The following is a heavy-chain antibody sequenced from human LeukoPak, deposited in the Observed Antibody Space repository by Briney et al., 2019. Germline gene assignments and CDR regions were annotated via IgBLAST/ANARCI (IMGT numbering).Heavy chain of an antibody. CDR1: GGTFSTYA. CDR2: IIPILGLA. CDR3: TTAPPVGWQLPITNDY. Sequence: SVNVSCKASGGTFSTYAVSWVRQAPGQGLEWVGRIIPILGLADFAQRFRGRVSITADKSTTTAYMELSSLRSEDTAVYYRTTAPPVGWQLPITNDYWGLETLFTVSS. J-gene: IGHJ4*02. V-gene: IGHV1-69*04. D-gene: IGHD4-23*01.